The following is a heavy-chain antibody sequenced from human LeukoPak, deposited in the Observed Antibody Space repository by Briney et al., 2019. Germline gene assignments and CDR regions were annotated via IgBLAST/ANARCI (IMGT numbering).Heavy chain of an antibody. CDR1: GGSISSYY. CDR3: ARDLAPYYDSSGFDY. CDR2: IYYSGST. Sequence: SETLSLTCTVSGGSISSYYWSWIRQPPGKGLEWIGYIYYSGSTNYNPSLKSRFTISVDTSKNQFSLKLSSVTAADTAVYYCARDLAPYYDSSGFDYWGQGTLVTVSS. D-gene: IGHD3-22*01. V-gene: IGHV4-59*01. J-gene: IGHJ4*02.